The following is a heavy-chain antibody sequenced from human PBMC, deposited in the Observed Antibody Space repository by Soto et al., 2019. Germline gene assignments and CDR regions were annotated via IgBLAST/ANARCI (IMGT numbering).Heavy chain of an antibody. CDR3: ARDKGYCSDTSCPDFDY. D-gene: IGHD2-15*01. Sequence: SVKVSWKASGGTLSGYTFSWVRQAPGQGLEWMGRVIPNLGVTNYAKKFQGRFTIVVDTSTSTAYMELNSLRYEDTAVYYCARDKGYCSDTSCPDFDYWGQGTLVTVSS. CDR1: GGTLSGYT. V-gene: IGHV1-69*04. CDR2: VIPNLGVT. J-gene: IGHJ4*02.